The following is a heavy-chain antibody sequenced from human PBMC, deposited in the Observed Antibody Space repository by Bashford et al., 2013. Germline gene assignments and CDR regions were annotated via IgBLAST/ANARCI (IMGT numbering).Heavy chain of an antibody. V-gene: IGHV1-2*02. Sequence: ASVKVSCKASGYTFTDYYMHWVRQAPGQGLEWMGWINLNSGDTNYAQNFQGRVTVTRDTSISTAYMELSRLRSDDTAVYYCASGSGLYSPDHWGQGTQVTVSS. CDR2: INLNSGDT. J-gene: IGHJ4*02. CDR1: GYTFTDYY. D-gene: IGHD3-10*01. CDR3: ASGSGLYSPDH.